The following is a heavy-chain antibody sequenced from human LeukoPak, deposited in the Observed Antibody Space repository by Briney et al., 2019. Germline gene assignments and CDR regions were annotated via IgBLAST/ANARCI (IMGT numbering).Heavy chain of an antibody. CDR2: INHSGST. Sequence: SETLSLTCAVYGGSFSGYYWSWIRQPPGKGLEWIGEINHSGSTNYNPSLKSRVTISVDTSKNQVSLKLSSVTAADTAVYYCAGYSSTWPNYYMDVWGKGTTVTVSS. CDR3: AGYSSTWPNYYMDV. D-gene: IGHD6-13*01. CDR1: GGSFSGYY. V-gene: IGHV4-34*01. J-gene: IGHJ6*03.